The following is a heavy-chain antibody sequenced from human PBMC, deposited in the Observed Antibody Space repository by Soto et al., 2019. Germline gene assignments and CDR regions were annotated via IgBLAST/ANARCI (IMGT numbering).Heavy chain of an antibody. D-gene: IGHD6-6*01. J-gene: IGHJ6*02. CDR3: ASYSSSGTYYYYGMDV. CDR1: GYIFSSYW. V-gene: IGHV5-10-1*01. Sequence: VESLKISCKGSGYIFSSYWISWCLEMAVEGLEWMGRIDPSDSYTNYSPSFQGHVTISADKSISTAYLQWSSLKASDTAMYYCASYSSSGTYYYYGMDVWGQGTTVTVSS. CDR2: IDPSDSYT.